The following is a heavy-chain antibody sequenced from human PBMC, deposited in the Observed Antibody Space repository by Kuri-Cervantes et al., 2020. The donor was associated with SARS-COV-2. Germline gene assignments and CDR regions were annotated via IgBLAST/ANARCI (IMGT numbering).Heavy chain of an antibody. CDR2: ISGSGGST. V-gene: IGHV3-23*01. CDR1: GFSFSSYA. Sequence: GESLKISCAASGFSFSSYAMSWVRQAPGKGLEWVSGISGSGGSTYYADSVKGRFTISRDNSKNTLYLQMNSLRAEDTAVYYCATTYSSGWYGGYWGQGTLVTVSS. D-gene: IGHD6-19*01. J-gene: IGHJ4*02. CDR3: ATTYSSGWYGGY.